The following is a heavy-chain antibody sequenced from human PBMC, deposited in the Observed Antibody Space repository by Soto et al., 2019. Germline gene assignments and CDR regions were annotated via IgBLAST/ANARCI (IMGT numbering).Heavy chain of an antibody. D-gene: IGHD4-17*01. CDR3: ARDLGDYGDYVGAFDI. V-gene: IGHV4-30-4*01. Sequence: SETLSLTCTVSGGSISSGDYYWSWIRQPPGKGLEWIGYIYYSGSTYYNPSLKSRVTISVDTSKNQFSLKLSSVTAADTAVYYCARDLGDYGDYVGAFDIWGQGTMVTVSS. CDR2: IYYSGST. J-gene: IGHJ3*02. CDR1: GGSISSGDYY.